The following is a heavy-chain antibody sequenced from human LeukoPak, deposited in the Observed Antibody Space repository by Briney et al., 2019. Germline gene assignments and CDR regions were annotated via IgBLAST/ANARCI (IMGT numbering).Heavy chain of an antibody. CDR3: ARDSATVTSYWYFDL. V-gene: IGHV4-59*01. D-gene: IGHD4-17*01. J-gene: IGHJ2*01. CDR2: IYYSGST. CDR1: GGSISSYY. Sequence: SETLSLTCTVSGGSISSYYWSWIRQPPGKGLERIGYIYYSGSTNYNPSLKSRVTISVDTSKNQFSLKLSSVTAADTAVYYCARDSATVTSYWYFDLWGRGTLVTVSS.